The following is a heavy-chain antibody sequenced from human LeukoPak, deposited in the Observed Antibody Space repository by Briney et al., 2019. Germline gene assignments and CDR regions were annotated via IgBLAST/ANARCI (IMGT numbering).Heavy chain of an antibody. J-gene: IGHJ4*02. CDR1: GYTFTSSD. D-gene: IGHD3-10*01. Sequence: ASVKVSCKASGYTFTSSDINWVRQATGQGLEWMGWINPKSGRTGYAKKFQARVSMTMNTSISTAYMEVSSLRSEDTAVYYCARGRGQWGRTFDYWGQGTLVTVSS. V-gene: IGHV1-8*01. CDR3: ARGRGQWGRTFDY. CDR2: INPKSGRT.